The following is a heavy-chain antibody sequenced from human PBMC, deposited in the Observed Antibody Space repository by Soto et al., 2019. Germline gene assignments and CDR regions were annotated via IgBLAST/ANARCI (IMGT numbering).Heavy chain of an antibody. CDR1: GGSFSGYY. J-gene: IGHJ4*02. V-gene: IGHV4-34*01. Sequence: SETLSLTCAVYGGSFSGYYWILIRQPPWKWLEWIVEINHSGSTNYNPSLKSRVTISVDTSKNQFSLKLSSVTAADTAVYYCAGHQYSSSFDYRGQGTLVTVSS. CDR3: AGHQYSSSFDY. CDR2: INHSGST. D-gene: IGHD6-13*01.